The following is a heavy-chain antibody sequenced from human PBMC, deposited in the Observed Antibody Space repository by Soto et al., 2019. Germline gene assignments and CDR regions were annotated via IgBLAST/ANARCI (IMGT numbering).Heavy chain of an antibody. CDR2: IIPLHNTS. CDR3: ASWSAWNPLYYHGIDV. V-gene: IGHV1-69*06. J-gene: IGHJ6*02. CDR1: GGAFTNYS. D-gene: IGHD1-1*01. Sequence: QVHLLQSGAEVKKPGSSLKVSCKVSGGAFTNYSLNWVRHSPGQGLEWLGGIIPLHNTSNYSEKFVGRLSVTADISSSTVYMHLSGLTSGDTATYYCASWSAWNPLYYHGIDVWGQGTTVTVSS.